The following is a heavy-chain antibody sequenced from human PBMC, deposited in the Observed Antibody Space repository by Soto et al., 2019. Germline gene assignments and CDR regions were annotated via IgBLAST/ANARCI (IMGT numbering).Heavy chain of an antibody. J-gene: IGHJ6*02. D-gene: IGHD3-10*01. Sequence: SETLSLTCAFSGCSISSGGYSLSWIRQPPGKGLEWIGYISDIAYTSYNPSLKGRVSISVDTSKNQFSLTLTSVTAADTAVYYCARQGFGVLHGLVDVWGQGTTVTVSS. CDR3: ARQGFGVLHGLVDV. CDR1: GCSISSGGYS. V-gene: IGHV4-61*08. CDR2: ISDIAYT.